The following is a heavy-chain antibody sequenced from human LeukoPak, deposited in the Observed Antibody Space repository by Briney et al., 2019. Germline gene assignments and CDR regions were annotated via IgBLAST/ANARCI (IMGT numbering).Heavy chain of an antibody. V-gene: IGHV1-8*01. Sequence: GASVKVSCKASGYTFTSYDINGVRQATGQGLEWMGWRNPNSGNTGYAQKFQRRVTMTRNTSISTAYMELSSLRSEDTAVYYFARGVTYYDILTGYFSPSGGPFDYWGQGTLVTVSS. D-gene: IGHD3-9*01. CDR1: GYTFTSYD. J-gene: IGHJ4*02. CDR3: ARGVTYYDILTGYFSPSGGPFDY. CDR2: RNPNSGNT.